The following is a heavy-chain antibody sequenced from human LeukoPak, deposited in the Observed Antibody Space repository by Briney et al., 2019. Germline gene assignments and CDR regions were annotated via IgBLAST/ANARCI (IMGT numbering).Heavy chain of an antibody. CDR3: TKDPNGDYIGAFDP. CDR2: ITGGHYAT. CDR1: GFSFSSFA. J-gene: IGHJ5*02. V-gene: IGHV3-23*01. D-gene: IGHD4-17*01. Sequence: GGSLRLSCAASGFSFSSFAMTWVRQAPGKGLEWVSSITGGHYATYNTDSVKGRFTISRDNAKDTLYLQMNSLRADDTAIYYCTKDPNGDYIGAFDPWGQGTLVTVSS.